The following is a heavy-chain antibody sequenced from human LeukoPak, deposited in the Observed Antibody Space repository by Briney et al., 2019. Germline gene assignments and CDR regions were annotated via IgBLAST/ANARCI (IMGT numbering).Heavy chain of an antibody. CDR2: ISGSGGST. V-gene: IGHV3-23*01. D-gene: IGHD3-22*01. Sequence: PGGSLRLSCAASGFTFSSYAMSWVRQAPGKGLEWVSAISGSGGSTYYADSVKGRFTISRDNSKNTLYLQMNSLGAEDTAVYYCAKAAVEYYDSSGYYPGFDYWGQGTLVTVSS. CDR1: GFTFSSYA. CDR3: AKAAVEYYDSSGYYPGFDY. J-gene: IGHJ4*02.